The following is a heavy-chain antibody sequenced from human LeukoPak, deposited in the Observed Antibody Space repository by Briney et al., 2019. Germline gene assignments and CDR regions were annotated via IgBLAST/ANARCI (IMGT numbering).Heavy chain of an antibody. V-gene: IGHV4-30-4*08. CDR3: ARGLYFWSGYSDY. Sequence: SQTLSLTCTVSGGSISSGDYYWSWIRQPPGKGLEWIGYIYYSGSTYYNPSLKSRVTISVDTSKNQFSLKLSAVTAADTAVYYCARGLYFWSGYSDYWGQGTLVTVSS. CDR2: IYYSGST. CDR1: GGSISSGDYY. J-gene: IGHJ4*02. D-gene: IGHD3-3*01.